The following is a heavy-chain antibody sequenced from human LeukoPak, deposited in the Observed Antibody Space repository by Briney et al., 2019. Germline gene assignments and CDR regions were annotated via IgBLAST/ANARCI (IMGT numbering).Heavy chain of an antibody. D-gene: IGHD1/OR15-1a*01. J-gene: IGHJ4*02. Sequence: PGRSLRLSCAASGFSLSYYTMYWVRQAPGKGLEWVAVISYDGSNENYADSVKGRFTISRDTSKNTLYLQMNSLRPEDTAVYYCARDNNGDHWGQGALVTVSS. CDR3: ARDNNGDH. CDR1: GFSLSYYT. V-gene: IGHV3-30*04. CDR2: ISYDGSNE.